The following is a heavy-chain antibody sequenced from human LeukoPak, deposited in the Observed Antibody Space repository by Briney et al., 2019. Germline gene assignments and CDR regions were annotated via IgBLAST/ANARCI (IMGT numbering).Heavy chain of an antibody. V-gene: IGHV4-59*01. CDR1: GGSISNYY. D-gene: IGHD4-17*01. J-gene: IGHJ6*02. CDR2: IYFSSTT. CDR3: AREDPQTTVPEGLDV. Sequence: PSETLSLTCTVSGGSISNYYWSWLRQPPGKGVEGIGYIYFSSTTSLTPSLTSRVTISVYMSKNHFSLKLSSVTAADTAVYYCAREDPQTTVPEGLDVWGQGTTVTVSS.